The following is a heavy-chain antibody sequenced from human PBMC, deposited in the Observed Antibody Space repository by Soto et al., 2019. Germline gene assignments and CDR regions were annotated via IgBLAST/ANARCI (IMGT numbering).Heavy chain of an antibody. Sequence: QITLKESGPTVVKPTQTVTLTCAVSGFSLSADGVAVGWIRQSPGQALEWLALIYWDDDRRYSPSLAARLNSYQITYRTQVVLTTTNVHPMDTGTCFCAQQKQSGSRVFDTWGRGTLVSASS. D-gene: IGHD6-19*01. CDR1: GFSLSADGVA. J-gene: IGHJ4*02. CDR2: IYWDDDR. CDR3: AQQKQSGSRVFDT. V-gene: IGHV2-5*02.